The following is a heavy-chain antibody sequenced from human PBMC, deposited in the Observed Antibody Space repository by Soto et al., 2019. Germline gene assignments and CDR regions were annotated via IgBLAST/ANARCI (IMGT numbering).Heavy chain of an antibody. CDR2: INAGNGNT. V-gene: IGHV1-3*01. Sequence: QVPLVQSGAEVKKPGASVKVSCKASGYTFTSYAMHWVRQAPGQRLEWMGWINAGNGNTKYSQKFQGRVTITRDTSASTAYMELSSLRSEDTAVYYCARDRGLEPGVDAFDIWGQGTMVTVSS. CDR3: ARDRGLEPGVDAFDI. CDR1: GYTFTSYA. J-gene: IGHJ3*02. D-gene: IGHD1-1*01.